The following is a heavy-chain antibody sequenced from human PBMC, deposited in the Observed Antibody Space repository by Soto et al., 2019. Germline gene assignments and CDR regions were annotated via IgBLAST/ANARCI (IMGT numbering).Heavy chain of an antibody. CDR3: AHRILRTVFGLVTTTAIYFDF. D-gene: IGHD3-3*01. Sequence: QITLNESGPTVVKPAETLTLTCTFSGFSLTTSGVGVGWIRQSPGKAPEWLALIYWDDDKRYSASLKSRLTITKDTSKYQVVLRMSSVDPADTAAYYCAHRILRTVFGLVTTTAIYFDFWGQGTPVVVSS. J-gene: IGHJ4*02. CDR2: IYWDDDK. V-gene: IGHV2-5*02. CDR1: GFSLTTSGVG.